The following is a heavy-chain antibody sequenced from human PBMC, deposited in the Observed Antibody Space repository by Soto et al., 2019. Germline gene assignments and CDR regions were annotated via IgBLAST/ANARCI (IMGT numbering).Heavy chain of an antibody. V-gene: IGHV3-30-3*01. J-gene: IGHJ4*02. CDR2: VSFDGSNK. D-gene: IGHD6-13*01. CDR3: ARDQTGITTAGGGRIDH. CDR1: GFTFSTHA. Sequence: QVQLVESGGGVVQPGRSLRLSCAASGFTFSTHAMHWVRQAPGKGLECVAIVSFDGSNKYYADSVKGRFTISRDNSKNTLCLQMSGLTPEDTAFYYCARDQTGITTAGGGRIDHWGQGTLVTVSS.